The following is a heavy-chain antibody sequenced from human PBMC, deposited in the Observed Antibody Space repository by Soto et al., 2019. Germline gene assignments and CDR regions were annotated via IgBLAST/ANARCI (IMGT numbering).Heavy chain of an antibody. V-gene: IGHV3-33*01. J-gene: IGHJ4*02. Sequence: HPGGSLRLSCAASGFTFSRQAMHWVRQAPGRGLEWVAVIWYHGVDKYYADSVKGRFTISRDNSKNTVYLQMNSLRGEDTAVYYCATGFLGLCTGGNSPLDSWGQGSLVTVSS. D-gene: IGHD2-8*02. CDR3: ATGFLGLCTGGNSPLDS. CDR2: IWYHGVDK. CDR1: GFTFSRQA.